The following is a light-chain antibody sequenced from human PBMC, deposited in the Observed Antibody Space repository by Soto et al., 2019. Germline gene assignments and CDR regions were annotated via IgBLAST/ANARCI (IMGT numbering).Light chain of an antibody. V-gene: IGKV3-20*01. CDR2: GVS. Sequence: EIVLTQSPGTLSLSPGERATVSCRASQSVSSSYLAWYQQKPGQAPRLLIFGVSSRATGIPDRFSGSGSGSDFTLTISRLEPEDFAMYYCQQYGTSPKTFGQGTKVDIK. CDR1: QSVSSSY. CDR3: QQYGTSPKT. J-gene: IGKJ1*01.